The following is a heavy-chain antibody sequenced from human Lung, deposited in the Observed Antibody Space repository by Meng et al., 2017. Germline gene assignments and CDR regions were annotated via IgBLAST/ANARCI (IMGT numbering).Heavy chain of an antibody. V-gene: IGHV3-74*01. CDR2: INRDVTKP. Sequence: EVQLGESGGGLVPPGRALRLSCAASGFTFTDHWMHWVRQGPGKGLVWVSRINRDVTKPTYADSVKGRFTISRDNAKNTLYLQMNNLRAEDTAFYYCTNDRLNHWGQGALVTVSS. CDR1: GFTFTDHW. D-gene: IGHD1-1*01. CDR3: TNDRLNH. J-gene: IGHJ1*01.